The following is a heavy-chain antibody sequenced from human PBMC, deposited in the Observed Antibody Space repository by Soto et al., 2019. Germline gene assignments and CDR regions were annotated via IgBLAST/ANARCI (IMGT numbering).Heavy chain of an antibody. CDR3: ARGGGVGVAGSAAFDM. Sequence: VQSGAVVKKPGASVTVSCSASGYPVTAYYMHWVRQAPGRGLGWMGGINPATGAAKYTQTFQGRVTMTRDTSTSTGFMELSGLKSEDTAVFYCARGGGVGVAGSAAFDMWGQGTLVTVSS. J-gene: IGHJ3*02. D-gene: IGHD3-3*01. CDR2: INPATGAA. V-gene: IGHV1-2*02. CDR1: GYPVTAYY.